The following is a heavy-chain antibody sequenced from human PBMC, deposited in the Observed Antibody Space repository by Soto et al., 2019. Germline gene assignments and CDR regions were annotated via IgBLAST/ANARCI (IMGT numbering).Heavy chain of an antibody. CDR1: GGSISSSSYY. CDR2: IYYSGST. J-gene: IGHJ3*02. V-gene: IGHV4-39*01. CDR3: ARLYGDYDPLFLFDI. D-gene: IGHD4-17*01. Sequence: SETLSLTCTVSGGSISSSSYYWGWIRQPPGKGLEWIGGIYYSGSTYYNPSLKCRVTISVDTSKNQFSLKLRSVTAADTAVYYCARLYGDYDPLFLFDIWGQGTMVTVSS.